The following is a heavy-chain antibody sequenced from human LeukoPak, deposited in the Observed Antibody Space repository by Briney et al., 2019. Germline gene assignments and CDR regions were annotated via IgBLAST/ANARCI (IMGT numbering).Heavy chain of an antibody. CDR2: INPNSGGT. J-gene: IGHJ4*02. CDR1: GYTFTGYY. CDR3: ARENSSTWSGYGGDSKGVLGY. D-gene: IGHD3-3*01. V-gene: IGHV1-2*02. Sequence: PGASVTVSCKASGYTFTGYYMHWVRQAPGQGLEWMGWINPNSGGTNYAQKFQGRVTMTRDTSISTAYMELSRLRSDDTAVYYCARENSSTWSGYGGDSKGVLGYWGQGTLVTVSS.